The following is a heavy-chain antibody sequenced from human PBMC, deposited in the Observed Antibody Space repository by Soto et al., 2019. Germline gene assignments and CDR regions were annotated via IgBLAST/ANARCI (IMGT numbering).Heavy chain of an antibody. CDR3: ARDSAMEVADY. CDR1: RNTFINYS. V-gene: IGHV1-2*02. Sequence: ASVKVSCKASRNTFINYSTHWVRQAPGQGLEWMGWINPNSGGTNYAQKFQGRVTMTRDTSISTAYMELSRLRSDDTAVYYCARDSAMEVADYWGQGALVTVSS. D-gene: IGHD2-15*01. CDR2: INPNSGGT. J-gene: IGHJ4*02.